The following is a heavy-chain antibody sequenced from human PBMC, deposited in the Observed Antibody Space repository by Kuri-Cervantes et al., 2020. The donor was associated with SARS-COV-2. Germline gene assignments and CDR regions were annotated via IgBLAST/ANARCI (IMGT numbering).Heavy chain of an antibody. V-gene: IGHV3-21*01. Sequence: GGSLRLSCAASGFTFSSYSMNWVRQAPGKGLEWVSSISSSSSYIYHADSVKGRFTISRDNAKNSLYLQMNSLRAEDTAVYYCAREGELRAFDIWGQGTMVTVSS. CDR3: AREGELRAFDI. D-gene: IGHD1-26*01. CDR1: GFTFSSYS. CDR2: ISSSSSYI. J-gene: IGHJ3*02.